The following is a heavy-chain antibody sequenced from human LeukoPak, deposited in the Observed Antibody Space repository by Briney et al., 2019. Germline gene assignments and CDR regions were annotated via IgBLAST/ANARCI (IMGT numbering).Heavy chain of an antibody. CDR2: ISGSGGST. Sequence: GGSLRLSCAASGFTFSSYAMSWVRQAPGKGLEWVSAISGSGGSTYYADSVKGRFTISRDNSENTLYLQMNSLRAEDTAVYYCARKTSSRYYYCMDGWGQGTTVTV. CDR1: GFTFSSYA. CDR3: ARKTSSRYYYCMDG. V-gene: IGHV3-23*01. J-gene: IGHJ6*02.